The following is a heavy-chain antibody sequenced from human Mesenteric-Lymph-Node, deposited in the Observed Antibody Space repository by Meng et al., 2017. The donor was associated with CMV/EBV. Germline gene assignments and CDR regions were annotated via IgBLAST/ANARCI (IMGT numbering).Heavy chain of an antibody. J-gene: IGHJ4*02. CDR3: ARDRHQDYYGSGY. CDR2: NNPNSGGK. Sequence: KASGYTLTGYYRHGGRKAPGQGLEWMGRNNPNSGGKKYAKKFQGRVTMTRDTSISTAYMELSRLRSDDTAVYYCARDRHQDYYGSGYWGQGTLVTVSS. CDR1: GYTLTGYY. D-gene: IGHD3-10*01. V-gene: IGHV1-2*06.